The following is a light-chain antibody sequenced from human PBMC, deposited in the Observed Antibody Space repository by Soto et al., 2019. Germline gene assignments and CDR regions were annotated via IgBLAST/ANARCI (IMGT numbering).Light chain of an antibody. V-gene: IGKV3-20*01. J-gene: IGKJ1*01. CDR3: QQYGSSGT. Sequence: EIVLTPSPGTLPLSPGERATLSCRASQSVSNNYLAWYQQKPGQAPRLLIYGASNRATGIPDRFSGSGSGTDFTLTISRLEPEDFAVYYCQQYGSSGTFGQGTKGDIK. CDR1: QSVSNNY. CDR2: GAS.